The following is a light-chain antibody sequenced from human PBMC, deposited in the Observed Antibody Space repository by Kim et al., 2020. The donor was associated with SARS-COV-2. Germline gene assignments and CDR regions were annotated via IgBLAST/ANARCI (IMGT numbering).Light chain of an antibody. J-gene: IGLJ2*01. CDR2: YNS. CDR1: NIGSKS. V-gene: IGLV3-21*04. Sequence: ATGKTARITCGGNNIGSKSVPWYQQKSGQAPILVIFYNSDRPSGIPERFSGSNSGNTATLTISRVEAGDEADYYCQVWDPSSDHVVFGGGTQLTVL. CDR3: QVWDPSSDHVV.